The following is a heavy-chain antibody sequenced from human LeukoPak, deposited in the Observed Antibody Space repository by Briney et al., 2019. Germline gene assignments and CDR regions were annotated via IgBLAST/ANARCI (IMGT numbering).Heavy chain of an antibody. CDR2: IYTSGST. J-gene: IGHJ4*02. V-gene: IGHV4-4*07. Sequence: SESLSLTCTVSGGSISSCYWSWIRQPAGKGLEWIGRIYTSGSTNYNPSLKSRVTMSVDTSKNHFSLKLSSVTAADTAVYYCARVGKGSGNFDYWGQGTLVTVSS. CDR3: ARVGKGSGNFDY. D-gene: IGHD2-15*01. CDR1: GGSISSCY.